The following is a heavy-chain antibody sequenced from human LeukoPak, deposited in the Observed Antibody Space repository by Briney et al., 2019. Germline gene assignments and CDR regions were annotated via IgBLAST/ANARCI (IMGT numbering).Heavy chain of an antibody. J-gene: IGHJ6*03. D-gene: IGHD1-20*01. CDR2: IGGSDSRT. Sequence: GGSLRLSCAASGFTFRNYSMTWVRQAPGKGLEWVSIIGGSDSRTYYADSVKGRFTISRDNSKNTLYLQMNSLRAEDTAVYYCAKDSSSYNWGYMDVWGKGTTVIVSS. CDR3: AKDSSSYNWGYMDV. V-gene: IGHV3-23*01. CDR1: GFTFRNYS.